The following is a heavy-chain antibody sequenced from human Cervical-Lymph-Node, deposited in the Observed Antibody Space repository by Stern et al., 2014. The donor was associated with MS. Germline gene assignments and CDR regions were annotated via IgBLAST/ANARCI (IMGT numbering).Heavy chain of an antibody. CDR3: ARHCAKREQCAFDY. D-gene: IGHD6-19*01. Sequence: VQLVQSGAEVKKPGESLKISCKGSGYSFTNYWIGWVRQMPGKVLEWMGIIYPGDSDTRYSPSFQGQVTISADKSIRTASLQWSSLKASDTAMYYCARHCAKREQCAFDYWGQGTLVTVSS. J-gene: IGHJ4*02. CDR2: IYPGDSDT. CDR1: GYSFTNYW. V-gene: IGHV5-51*01.